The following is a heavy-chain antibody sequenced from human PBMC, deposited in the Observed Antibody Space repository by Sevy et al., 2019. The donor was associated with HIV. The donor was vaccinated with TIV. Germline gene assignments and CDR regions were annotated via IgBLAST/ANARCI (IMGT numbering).Heavy chain of an antibody. V-gene: IGHV3-23*01. CDR1: GFTFSSYA. CDR2: ISGSGGST. CDR3: AKATIRSSSFDY. J-gene: IGHJ4*02. Sequence: GGSLRLSCAASGFTFSSYAMSWVRQAPGKGLEWGSAISGSGGSTYYADSVKGRFTISRDNSKNTLYLQMNSLRAEDTAVYYCAKATIRSSSFDYWGQGTLVTVSS. D-gene: IGHD6-6*01.